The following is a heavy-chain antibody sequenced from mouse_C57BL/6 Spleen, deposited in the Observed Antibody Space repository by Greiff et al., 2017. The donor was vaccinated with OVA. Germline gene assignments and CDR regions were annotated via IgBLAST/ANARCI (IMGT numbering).Heavy chain of an antibody. D-gene: IGHD2-3*01. CDR2: ITPNNGGT. CDR3: ARGYSWFAY. Sequence: EVQLQQSGPELVKPGASVKIPCKASGYTFPDYNMDWVKQSHGKSLAWIGDITPNNGGTIYNQKFKSKATLTVDKSSSTAYMELRSLTSEDTAVYYWARGYSWFAYWGQGTLVTVSA. CDR1: GYTFPDYN. J-gene: IGHJ3*01. V-gene: IGHV1-18*01.